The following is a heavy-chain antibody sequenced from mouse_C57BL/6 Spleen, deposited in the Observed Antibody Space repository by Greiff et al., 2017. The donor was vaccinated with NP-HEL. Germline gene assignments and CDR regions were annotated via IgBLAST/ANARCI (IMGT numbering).Heavy chain of an antibody. CDR3: ARSITTVVATGGFDY. CDR1: GYTFTSYW. J-gene: IGHJ2*01. V-gene: IGHV1-52*01. D-gene: IGHD1-1*01. CDR2: IDPSDSET. Sequence: QVQLQQSGAELVRPGSSVKLSCKASGYTFTSYWMHWVKQRPIQGLEWIGNIDPSDSETHYNQKFKDKATLTVDKSSSTAYMQLSSLTSEDSAVYYCARSITTVVATGGFDYWGQGTTLTVSS.